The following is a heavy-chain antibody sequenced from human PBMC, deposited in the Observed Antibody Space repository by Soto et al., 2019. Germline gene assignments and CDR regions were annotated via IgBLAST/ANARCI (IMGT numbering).Heavy chain of an antibody. D-gene: IGHD3-22*01. CDR3: ARDSSGYCFDY. CDR1: GFTFSSYG. CDR2: IWYDGSNK. V-gene: IGHV3-33*01. Sequence: QVQLVESGGGVVQPGRSLRLSCAASGFTFSSYGMHWARQAPGKGLEWVAVIWYDGSNKYYADSVKGRFTISRDNSKNTLYLQMNSLRAEDTAVYYCARDSSGYCFDYWGQGTLVTVSS. J-gene: IGHJ4*02.